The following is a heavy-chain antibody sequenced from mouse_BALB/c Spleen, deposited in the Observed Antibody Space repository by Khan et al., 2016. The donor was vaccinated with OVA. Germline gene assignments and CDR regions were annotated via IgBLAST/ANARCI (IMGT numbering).Heavy chain of an antibody. CDR3: ARFRDYYGSSSYYFDY. CDR2: INTYTGEP. J-gene: IGHJ2*01. D-gene: IGHD1-1*01. V-gene: IGHV9-1*02. Sequence: QIQLVQSGPELKKPGETVKISCKASGYTFTNYGMNWMKQAPGKGLKWMGWINTYTGEPAYAGDFKGRFAFSLDTSATTAYLQINNLKNEDMATYFCARFRDYYGSSSYYFDYWGQGTTLTVSS. CDR1: GYTFTNYG.